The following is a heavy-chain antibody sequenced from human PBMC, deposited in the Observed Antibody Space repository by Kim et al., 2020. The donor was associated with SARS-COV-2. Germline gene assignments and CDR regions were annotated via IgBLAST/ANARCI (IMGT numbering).Heavy chain of an antibody. J-gene: IGHJ3*02. D-gene: IGHD3-16*01. CDR1: GYTFTSYD. V-gene: IGHV1-8*01. CDR2: MNPNSGNT. Sequence: ASVKVSCQASGYTFTSYDINWVRQATGQGLEWMGWMNPNSGNTGYAQKFQGRVTMTRNTSISTAYMELSSLRSEDTAVYYCARGIMMLRSSSQSRAFDIWGQGTMVTVSS. CDR3: ARGIMMLRSSSQSRAFDI.